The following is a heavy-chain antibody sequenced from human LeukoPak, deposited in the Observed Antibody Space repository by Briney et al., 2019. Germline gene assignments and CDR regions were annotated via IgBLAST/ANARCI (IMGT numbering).Heavy chain of an antibody. CDR2: ISGSGGST. V-gene: IGHV3-23*01. CDR1: GFTVSSNY. D-gene: IGHD6-19*01. CDR3: AKGGIAVATRYYFDY. J-gene: IGHJ4*02. Sequence: GGSLRLSCAASGFTVSSNYMSWVRQAPGKGLEWVSAISGSGGSTYYADSVKGRFTISRDNSKNTLYLQMNSLRAEDTAVYYCAKGGIAVATRYYFDYWGQGTLVTVSS.